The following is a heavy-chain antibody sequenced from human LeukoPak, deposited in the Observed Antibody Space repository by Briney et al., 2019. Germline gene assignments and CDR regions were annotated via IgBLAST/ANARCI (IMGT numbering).Heavy chain of an antibody. D-gene: IGHD6-13*01. CDR3: ARDRLAAGGSGA. CDR1: GYTFTGYS. Sequence: ASVKVSCKASGYTFTGYSMHWVRQAPGQGLEWMGRINPNSVGTNYAQKFQGRVTMTRDTSISTAYMELSSLRSDDTAVYYCARDRLAAGGSGAWGQGTLVTVSS. CDR2: INPNSVGT. J-gene: IGHJ5*02. V-gene: IGHV1-2*06.